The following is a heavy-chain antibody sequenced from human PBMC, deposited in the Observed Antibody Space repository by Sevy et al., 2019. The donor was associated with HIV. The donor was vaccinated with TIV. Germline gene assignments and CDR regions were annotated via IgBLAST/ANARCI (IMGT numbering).Heavy chain of an antibody. Sequence: GGSQRLSCAASGFSFTSYWMSWVRQTPEKGLEWVANINQVGTEKNYVDSVKGRFTISRDNAKNSLYLQMNSLRAEDTAVYYCANKGGSRPTDAFDTWGQGTMVTVSS. CDR2: INQVGTEK. V-gene: IGHV3-7*01. CDR1: GFSFTSYW. J-gene: IGHJ3*02. D-gene: IGHD3-10*01. CDR3: ANKGGSRPTDAFDT.